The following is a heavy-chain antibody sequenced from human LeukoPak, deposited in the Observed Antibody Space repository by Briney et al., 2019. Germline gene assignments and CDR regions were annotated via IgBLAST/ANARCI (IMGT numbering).Heavy chain of an antibody. V-gene: IGHV3-53*01. Sequence: GGSLRLSCAASGITISSNHMSWVRQAPGKGLEWVSVIYDGGSTYYADSVKGRFTISRDNSKNTLSLQMNSLRDEDTAVYYCAKEYYVLLVYALGGSFDYWGRGTLVTVSS. D-gene: IGHD2-8*02. CDR1: GITISSNH. CDR2: IYDGGST. J-gene: IGHJ4*02. CDR3: AKEYYVLLVYALGGSFDY.